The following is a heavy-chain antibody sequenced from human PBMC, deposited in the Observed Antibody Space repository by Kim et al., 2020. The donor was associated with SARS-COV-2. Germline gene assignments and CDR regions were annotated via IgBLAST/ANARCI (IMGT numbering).Heavy chain of an antibody. Sequence: SETLSLTCVVSGASITNNLYYWAWIRQPPGRDLQWIGSIYYSGTTYYNPSLKSPVTISVDTSKSQFSLNLSSVTAADTALYYCVRHRHNGGYLFDQWGQG. CDR3: VRHRHNGGYLFDQ. D-gene: IGHD1-26*01. J-gene: IGHJ4*02. CDR2: IYYSGTT. CDR1: GASITNNLYY. V-gene: IGHV4-39*01.